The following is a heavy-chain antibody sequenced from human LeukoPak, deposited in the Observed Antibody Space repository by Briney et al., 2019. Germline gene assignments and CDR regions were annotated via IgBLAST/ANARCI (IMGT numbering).Heavy chain of an antibody. CDR2: INTDGSST. V-gene: IGHV3-74*01. Sequence: PGGSLRLSCAASGFTFSSYWMHWVRQAPGKGLVWVSRINTDGSSTSYADSVKGRFTISRDNAKNTLYLQMNSLRAEDTAVYYCARVGILGVTNFDYWGQGTLVTVSS. CDR3: ARVGILGVTNFDY. CDR1: GFTFSSYW. D-gene: IGHD2-21*02. J-gene: IGHJ4*02.